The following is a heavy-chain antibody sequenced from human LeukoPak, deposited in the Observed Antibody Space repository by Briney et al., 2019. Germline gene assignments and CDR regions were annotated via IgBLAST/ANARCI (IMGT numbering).Heavy chain of an antibody. D-gene: IGHD2-2*02. J-gene: IGHJ5*02. CDR1: GGSISSYY. CDR2: IYYSGST. Sequence: SETLSLTCTVSGGSISSYYWSWIRQPPGKGLEWIGYIYYSGSTNYNPSLKSRVTISVDTSKDQFSLKLSSVTAADTAVYYCARGGGYCSSTSCYTLDPWGQGTLVTVSS. CDR3: ARGGGYCSSTSCYTLDP. V-gene: IGHV4-59*08.